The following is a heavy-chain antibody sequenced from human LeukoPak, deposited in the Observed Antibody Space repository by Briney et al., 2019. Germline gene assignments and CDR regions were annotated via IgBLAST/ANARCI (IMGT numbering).Heavy chain of an antibody. D-gene: IGHD6-19*01. CDR3: AREMAVAGTGPSYYYCYMDV. CDR2: IYYSGST. J-gene: IGHJ6*03. V-gene: IGHV4-59*01. CDR1: GGSISSYY. Sequence: SETLSLTCTVSGGSISSYYWSWIRQPPGKGLEWIGYIYYSGSTNYNPSLKSRVTISVDTSKNQFSLKLSSVTAADTAVYYCAREMAVAGTGPSYYYCYMDVWGKGTTVTVSS.